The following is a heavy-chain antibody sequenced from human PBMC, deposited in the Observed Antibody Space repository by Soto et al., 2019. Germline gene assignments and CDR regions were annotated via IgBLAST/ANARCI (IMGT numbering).Heavy chain of an antibody. CDR3: ARYSSSFESDYYYGMDV. CDR1: GYTFTSYD. V-gene: IGHV1-8*01. D-gene: IGHD6-13*01. Sequence: ASVKVSCKSSGYTFTSYDINWVRQATGQGLEWMGWMNPNSGNTGYAQKFQGRVTMTRNTSISTAYMELSSLRSEDTAVYYCARYSSSFESDYYYGMDVWGKGTTVTVSS. CDR2: MNPNSGNT. J-gene: IGHJ6*04.